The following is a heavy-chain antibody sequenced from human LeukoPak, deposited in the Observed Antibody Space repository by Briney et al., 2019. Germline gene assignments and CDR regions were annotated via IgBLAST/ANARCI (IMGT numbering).Heavy chain of an antibody. Sequence: ASVKVSFKASGYIFTSYGISWVRQAPGQGLEWMGWMSAYNGNTNFAEELQGRVTMTTDTSTSTAYMELRSLRSDDTAVYYCARDGNDSSGYGFYWGQGTLVTVSS. CDR2: MSAYNGNT. V-gene: IGHV1-18*01. CDR3: ARDGNDSSGYGFY. D-gene: IGHD3-22*01. J-gene: IGHJ4*02. CDR1: GYIFTSYG.